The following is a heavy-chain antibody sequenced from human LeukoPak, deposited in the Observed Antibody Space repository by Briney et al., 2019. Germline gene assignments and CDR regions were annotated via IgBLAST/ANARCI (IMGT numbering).Heavy chain of an antibody. V-gene: IGHV3-7*03. J-gene: IGHJ4*02. CDR1: GFTFSSYW. CDR3: ARDGVPTNYDFWSGYYN. Sequence: PGGSLRLSCAASGFTFSSYWMSWVRQAPGKGLEWVANIKQDGSEKYYVDSVKGRFTISRDNSKNTLYLQMNSLRAEDTAVYYCARDGVPTNYDFWSGYYNWGQGTLVTVSS. D-gene: IGHD3-3*01. CDR2: IKQDGSEK.